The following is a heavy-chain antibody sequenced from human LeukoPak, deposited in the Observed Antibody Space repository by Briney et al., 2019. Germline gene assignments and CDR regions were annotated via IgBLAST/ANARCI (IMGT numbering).Heavy chain of an antibody. J-gene: IGHJ5*02. CDR2: INHSGST. D-gene: IGHD2-2*01. V-gene: IGHV4-34*01. CDR3: ARNVVVPAAADWFDP. Sequence: SETLSLTCAVYGGFFSGYYWSWIRQPPGKGLEWIGEINHSGSTDYNPSLKSRVTISVDTSKNQFSLKLSSVTAADTAVYYCARNVVVPAAADWFDPWGQGTLVTVSS. CDR1: GGFFSGYY.